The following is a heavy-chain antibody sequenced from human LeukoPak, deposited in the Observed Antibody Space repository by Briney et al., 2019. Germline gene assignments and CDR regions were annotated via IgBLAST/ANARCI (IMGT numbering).Heavy chain of an antibody. V-gene: IGHV4-59*01. CDR2: IYYSGGT. CDR1: GGSISSYY. J-gene: IGHJ4*02. Sequence: PSETLSLTCTVSGGSISSYYWSWIRQPPGKGLEWIGYIYYSGGTSYNPSLKSRVTISVDTSKNQFSLKLSSVTAADTAVYYCARGYSGSYGRFDYWGQGTLVTVSS. D-gene: IGHD1-26*01. CDR3: ARGYSGSYGRFDY.